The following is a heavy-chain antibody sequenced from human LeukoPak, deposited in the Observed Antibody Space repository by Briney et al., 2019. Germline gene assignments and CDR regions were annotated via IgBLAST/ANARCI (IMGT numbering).Heavy chain of an antibody. CDR3: AKDLSGHSGAWDY. CDR1: GFTFSSYG. V-gene: IGHV3-30*02. CDR2: IRYDGSNK. D-gene: IGHD2-15*01. J-gene: IGHJ4*02. Sequence: PGGSLRLSCAASGFTFSSYGMHWVRQAPGKGLEWVAFIRYDGSNKYYADSVKGRFTISRDNSKNTLYLQMNSLTAEDTAVYYCAKDLSGHSGAWDYWGQGTLVTVSS.